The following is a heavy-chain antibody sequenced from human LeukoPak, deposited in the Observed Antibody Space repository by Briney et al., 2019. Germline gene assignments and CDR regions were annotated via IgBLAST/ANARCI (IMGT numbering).Heavy chain of an antibody. CDR1: GCTLSELS. V-gene: IGHV1-24*01. CDR2: FDTKDGET. CDR3: ATGVYCATTTCPCYGNYYYFMDV. Sequence: ASVTVSFKVSGCTLSELSMHGVRQAPGKGVEGVGGFDTKDGETVYAERFRDRVILTDDRSSNSPYMDLSSLGADDTSVYYCATGVYCATTTCPCYGNYYYFMDVWGEVTTVTV. D-gene: IGHD2-15*01. J-gene: IGHJ6*03.